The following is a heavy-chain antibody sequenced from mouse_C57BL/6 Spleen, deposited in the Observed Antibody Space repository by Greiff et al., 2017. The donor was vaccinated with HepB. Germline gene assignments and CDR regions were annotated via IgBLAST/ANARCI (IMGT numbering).Heavy chain of an antibody. J-gene: IGHJ2*01. CDR2: ISYDGSN. D-gene: IGHD4-1*01. Sequence: VQLKESGPGLVKPSQSLSLTCSVTGYSITSGYYWNWIRQFPGNKLEWMGYISYDGSNNYNPSLKNRISIARDTSKNQFFLKLNSVTTEDTATYYCARGWNWAHFDYWGQGTTLTVSA. CDR3: ARGWNWAHFDY. CDR1: GYSITSGYY. V-gene: IGHV3-6*01.